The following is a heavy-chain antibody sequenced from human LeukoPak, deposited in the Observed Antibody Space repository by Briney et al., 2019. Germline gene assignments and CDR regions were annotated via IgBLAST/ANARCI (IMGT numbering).Heavy chain of an antibody. J-gene: IGHJ4*02. CDR3: AKAVVATFKFDC. V-gene: IGHV3-23*01. CDR2: ISSGGGTT. CDR1: GFTFSSYA. D-gene: IGHD2/OR15-2a*01. Sequence: PGGSLRLSCAASGFTFSSYAMSWVRQAPGKGLEWVSAISSGGGTTYYTDSVKGRFTISRDNSKNTLYLQMNSLRAEDTAVYYCAKAVVATFKFDCWGQGTLVTVSS.